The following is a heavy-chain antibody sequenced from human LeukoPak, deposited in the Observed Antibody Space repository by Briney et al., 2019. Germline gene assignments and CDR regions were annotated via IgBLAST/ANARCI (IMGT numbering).Heavy chain of an antibody. D-gene: IGHD2-15*01. CDR1: GFTVSSYW. V-gene: IGHV3-74*01. J-gene: IGHJ4*02. CDR3: ARDAGQATPFDY. Sequence: GGSLRLSCAASGFTVSSYWIHWVRHAPGKGLVWVSLIRRDGTTSFAASVQGRFTISRDNARNTLYLQINSLAAEDTAVYYCARDAGQATPFDYWGPGTLVTVSS. CDR2: IRRDGTT.